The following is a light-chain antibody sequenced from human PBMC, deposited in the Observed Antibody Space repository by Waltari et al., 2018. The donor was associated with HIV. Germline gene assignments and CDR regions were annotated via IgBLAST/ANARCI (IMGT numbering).Light chain of an antibody. J-gene: IGLJ3*02. CDR2: SDN. Sequence: QSVLTQPPSASGTPGQRVTISCSGSSSNIGSNAVNWYQQVPGTAPKLLIYSDNQRPSGFPDLFSGSKSGTSASLAISGLQSEDEANYYCAAWDDSLNGPLFGGGTKLTVL. V-gene: IGLV1-44*01. CDR3: AAWDDSLNGPL. CDR1: SSNIGSNA.